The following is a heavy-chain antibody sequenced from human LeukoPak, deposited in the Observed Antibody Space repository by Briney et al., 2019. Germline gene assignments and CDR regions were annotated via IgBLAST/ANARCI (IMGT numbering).Heavy chain of an antibody. CDR2: ISSSSSYI. Sequence: PGGSLRLSCAASGFTFSSYSMNWVRQAPGKGLEWVSSISSSSSYIYYADSVKGRFTISRDNAKNSLYLQMNSLRAEDTAVYYCARDNGWAGITIDAFDIWGQGTMVTVSS. J-gene: IGHJ3*02. V-gene: IGHV3-21*01. CDR3: ARDNGWAGITIDAFDI. D-gene: IGHD3-9*01. CDR1: GFTFSSYS.